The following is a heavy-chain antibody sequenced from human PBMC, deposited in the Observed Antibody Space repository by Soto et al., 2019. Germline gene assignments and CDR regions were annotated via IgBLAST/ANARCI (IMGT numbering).Heavy chain of an antibody. D-gene: IGHD3-9*01. Sequence: LSLTCTVSGGSISSGDYYWSWIRQPPGKGLEWIGYIYYSGSTYYNPSLKSRVTISVDTSKNQFSLKLSSVTAADTAVYYCARGDFAWLLIDYWGQGTLVTVS. J-gene: IGHJ4*02. CDR1: GGSISSGDYY. CDR3: ARGDFAWLLIDY. CDR2: IYYSGST. V-gene: IGHV4-30-4*01.